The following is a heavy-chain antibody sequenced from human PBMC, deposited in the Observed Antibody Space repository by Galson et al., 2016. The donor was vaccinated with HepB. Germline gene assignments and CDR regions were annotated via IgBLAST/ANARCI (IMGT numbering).Heavy chain of an antibody. J-gene: IGHJ4*02. CDR3: ARGHDDVLSGRLDY. CDR1: GFNFSPYT. V-gene: IGHV3-30*04. CDR2: TSYDGTYK. Sequence: SLRLSCAASGFNFSPYTMHWVRQAPGKGLEWVTLTSYDGTYKYYTDSVKGRFTISRDNSKNTLYLEMNSPRPEDTAIYYCARGHDDVLSGRLDYWGQGTLVTVSS. D-gene: IGHD3-3*01.